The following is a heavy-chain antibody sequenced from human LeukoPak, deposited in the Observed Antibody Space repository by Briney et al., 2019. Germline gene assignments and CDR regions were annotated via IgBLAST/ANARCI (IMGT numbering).Heavy chain of an antibody. CDR2: IFHTGHT. Sequence: SQTLSLTCAVSGGSISSGGYSWSWIRQPPGKGLEWIGYIFHTGHTNYNPSLKGRVTISVDTSKNQFSLKLNSVTAADTAMYYCARHPFSDGFDIWGQGTMVTVSS. V-gene: IGHV4-30-2*01. CDR1: GGSISSGGYS. J-gene: IGHJ3*02. CDR3: ARHPFSDGFDI.